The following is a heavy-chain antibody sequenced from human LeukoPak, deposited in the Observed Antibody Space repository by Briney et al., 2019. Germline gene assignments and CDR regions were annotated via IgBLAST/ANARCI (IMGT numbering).Heavy chain of an antibody. J-gene: IGHJ4*02. CDR1: GFTVGSTY. CDR2: IYPGGTT. V-gene: IGHV3-66*04. D-gene: IGHD2-21*01. CDR3: ARLLVAYFDS. Sequence: GGSLRLSCAASGFTVGSTYMGWVRQAPGKGMEWDSVIYPGGTTYYPDSVKGRFTISRDSSKNTLVLQMNSLRVEDTAIYYCARLLVAYFDSWGQGTLVSVSS.